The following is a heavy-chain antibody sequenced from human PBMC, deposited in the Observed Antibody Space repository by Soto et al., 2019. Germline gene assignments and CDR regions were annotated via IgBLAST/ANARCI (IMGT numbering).Heavy chain of an antibody. V-gene: IGHV3-74*01. CDR1: GFSFSSYW. J-gene: IGHJ4*02. CDR3: ARLKNIVGASANFDY. D-gene: IGHD1-26*01. CDR2: INTDGSST. Sequence: GGSLRLSCTASGFSFSSYWMHWVRQAPGKGLVWVSRINTDGSSTSYADSVKGRFTISRDNAKNTLYLQMNSLRAEDTAVYYCARLKNIVGASANFDYGGQGTRVTVSA.